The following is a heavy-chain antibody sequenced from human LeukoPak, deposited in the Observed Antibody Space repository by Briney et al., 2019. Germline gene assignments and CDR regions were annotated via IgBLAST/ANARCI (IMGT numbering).Heavy chain of an antibody. CDR2: IYHSGST. J-gene: IGHJ4*02. CDR1: GGSISGSDW. V-gene: IGHV4-4*02. D-gene: IGHD3-22*01. CDR3: ARDLGSSGPEGC. Sequence: SETLSLTCTVSGGSISGSDWWNWVRQPPGKGLEWIGEIYHSGSTNYNASLKSRVTISVDKSKNQFSLKLSSVTAADTAVYYCARDLGSSGPEGCWGQGTLVTVSS.